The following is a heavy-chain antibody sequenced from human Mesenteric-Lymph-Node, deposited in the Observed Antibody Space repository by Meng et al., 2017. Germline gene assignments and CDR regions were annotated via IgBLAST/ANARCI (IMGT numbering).Heavy chain of an antibody. Sequence: SETLSLTCTVSGGSISSSSYYWGWIRQPPGKGLEWIGSIYYSGSTYYNPSLKSRVTISVDTSKNHFSLKLNSVTAADTAVYYCAREGRDFCSGLYCYSAAFDLWGQGTMVTVSS. CDR2: IYYSGST. D-gene: IGHD2-21*01. CDR3: AREGRDFCSGLYCYSAAFDL. V-gene: IGHV4-39*07. CDR1: GGSISSSSYY. J-gene: IGHJ3*01.